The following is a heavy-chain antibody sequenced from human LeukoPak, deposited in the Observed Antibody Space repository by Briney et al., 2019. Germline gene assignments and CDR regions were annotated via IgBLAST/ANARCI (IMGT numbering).Heavy chain of an antibody. D-gene: IGHD3-10*01. CDR1: GFTVNGNY. Sequence: GGSLRLSCVASGFTVNGNYMSWVRQAPGKGLEWVSVIYSGGTTYYSDSVKGRFTISRGDFKNTLYLQMNSLRAEDTAVYYCARVGHYGSGSCFASWGQGTLVTVSS. V-gene: IGHV3-53*01. CDR3: ARVGHYGSGSCFAS. J-gene: IGHJ4*02. CDR2: IYSGGTT.